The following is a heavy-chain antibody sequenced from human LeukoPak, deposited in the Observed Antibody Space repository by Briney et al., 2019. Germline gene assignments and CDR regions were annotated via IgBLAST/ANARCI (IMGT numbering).Heavy chain of an antibody. CDR3: VKIRNGDYDY. J-gene: IGHJ4*02. CDR1: GFTFSSFA. V-gene: IGHV3-64D*06. Sequence: GGSLGLSCSASGFTFSSFAMHWVRQAPGKGLEYVSSISTNGGSTYYADSVKGRFTISRDNSKNTLDLQMSRLRAEDTAVYYCVKIRNGDYDYWGQGTLVTVSS. D-gene: IGHD4-17*01. CDR2: ISTNGGST.